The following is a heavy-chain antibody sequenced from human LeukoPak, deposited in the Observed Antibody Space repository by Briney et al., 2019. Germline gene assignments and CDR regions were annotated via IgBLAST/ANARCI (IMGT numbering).Heavy chain of an antibody. CDR2: INHSGST. CDR3: ARGENILTGYYNGGWFDP. CDR1: GGSSSGYY. Sequence: SETLSLTCAVYGGSSSGYYWSWIRQPPGKGLEWIGEINHSGSTNYNPSLKSRVTISVDTSKNQFSLKLSSVTAADTAVYYCARGENILTGYYNGGWFDPWGQGTLVTVSS. D-gene: IGHD3-9*01. J-gene: IGHJ5*02. V-gene: IGHV4-34*01.